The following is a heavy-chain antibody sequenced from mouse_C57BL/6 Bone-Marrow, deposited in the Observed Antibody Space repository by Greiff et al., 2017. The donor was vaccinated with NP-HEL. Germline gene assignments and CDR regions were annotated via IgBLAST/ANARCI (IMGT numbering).Heavy chain of an antibody. Sequence: DVQLQESGGGLVKPGGSLKLSCAASGFTFSSYAMSWVRQTPEKRLEWVATISDGGSYTYYPDNVKGRFTISRDNAKNNLYLQMSHLKSEDTAMYYCARKGRLRPAYWGQGTLVTVSA. CDR2: ISDGGSYT. CDR3: ARKGRLRPAY. CDR1: GFTFSSYA. V-gene: IGHV5-4*01. J-gene: IGHJ3*01. D-gene: IGHD2-4*01.